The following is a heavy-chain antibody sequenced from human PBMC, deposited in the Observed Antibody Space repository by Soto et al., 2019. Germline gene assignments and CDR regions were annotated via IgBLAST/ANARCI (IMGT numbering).Heavy chain of an antibody. CDR1: GNTFTSYD. V-gene: IGHV1-18*01. J-gene: IGHJ4*02. CDR2: ISAYNGNT. CDR3: ARDPMIVVVPAAANLDY. D-gene: IGHD2-2*01. Sequence: ASVKVSCKASGNTFTSYDINWVRQAPGQELEWMGWISAYNGNTNYAQKLQGRVTMTTDTSTSTAYMELRSLRSDDTAVYYCARDPMIVVVPAAANLDYCGQGTLVTGSS.